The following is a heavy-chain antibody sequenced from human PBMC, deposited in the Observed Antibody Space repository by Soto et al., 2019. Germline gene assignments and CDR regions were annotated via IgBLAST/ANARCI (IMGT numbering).Heavy chain of an antibody. CDR1: GYSFTSYW. Sequence: GESLKISCKGSGYSFTSYWIGWVRQMPGKGLEWMGIIYPGDSDTRYSPSFQGQVTISADKSISTAYLQWSSLKASDTAMYYCAISPRFTLFGVVINPDYYYYGMDVWGQGTTVTVSS. V-gene: IGHV5-51*01. D-gene: IGHD3-3*01. J-gene: IGHJ6*02. CDR2: IYPGDSDT. CDR3: AISPRFTLFGVVINPDYYYYGMDV.